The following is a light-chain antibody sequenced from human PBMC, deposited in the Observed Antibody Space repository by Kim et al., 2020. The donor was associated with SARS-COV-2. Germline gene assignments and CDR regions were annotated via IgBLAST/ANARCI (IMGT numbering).Light chain of an antibody. V-gene: IGKV1-5*03. Sequence: DIQMTQSPSTLSASVGDRVTITCRASQSINIWLAWYQQKPGKAPKLLIYKASTLEGEVPSRFSGSGSGTEFTLTISTLQPDDFATYSCQQYDSHPYTFGQGTKLEIK. CDR2: KAS. CDR3: QQYDSHPYT. J-gene: IGKJ2*01. CDR1: QSINIW.